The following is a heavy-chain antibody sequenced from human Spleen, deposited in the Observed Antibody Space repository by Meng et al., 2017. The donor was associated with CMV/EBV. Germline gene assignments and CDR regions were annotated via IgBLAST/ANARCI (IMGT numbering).Heavy chain of an antibody. J-gene: IGHJ5*02. Sequence: GESLKISCAASGFTVSSNYMSWVRQAPGKGLEWVSVIYSGGSTNYADSVKGRFTISRDNAKNTLYLQMNSLRAEDTAVYYCARERFGYYGSTSYTTNWFDPWGQGTLVTVSS. V-gene: IGHV3-53*01. CDR1: GFTVSSNY. D-gene: IGHD3-10*01. CDR2: IYSGGST. CDR3: ARERFGYYGSTSYTTNWFDP.